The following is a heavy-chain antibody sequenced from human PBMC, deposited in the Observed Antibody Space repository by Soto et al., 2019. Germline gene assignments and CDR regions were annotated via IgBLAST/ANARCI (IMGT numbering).Heavy chain of an antibody. D-gene: IGHD5-12*01. CDR2: IIPIIGTA. V-gene: IGHV1-69*01. CDR3: ERGGVDVVATSAFDY. Sequence: QVQLVQSGAEVKKPGSSVKVSCKASGGTFNNYAISWVRQAPGQGLEWMGGIIPIIGTADYAHKFQGRLAISADESTGTTFMELSSLRSEDTALYYFERGGVDVVATSAFDYWGQGTLVTVSS. J-gene: IGHJ4*02. CDR1: GGTFNNYA.